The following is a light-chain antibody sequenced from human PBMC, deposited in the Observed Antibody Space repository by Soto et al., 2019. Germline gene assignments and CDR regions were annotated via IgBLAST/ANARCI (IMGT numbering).Light chain of an antibody. V-gene: IGKV3D-20*02. CDR2: GAS. CDR1: QSVSSSY. CDR3: QQRRSWPPTIT. J-gene: IGKJ5*01. Sequence: EIVLTQSPGTLSLCPGERATRSCRANQSVSSSYLAWYQQKPGQAPRLLIYGASYRATDIPPRFSGSGSGTDFTLTISSLEPEDFAVYYCQQRRSWPPTITFGQGTRLEIK.